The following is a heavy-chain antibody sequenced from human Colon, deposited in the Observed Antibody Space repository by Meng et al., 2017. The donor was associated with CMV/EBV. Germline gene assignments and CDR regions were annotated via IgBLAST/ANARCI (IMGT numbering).Heavy chain of an antibody. CDR1: AYIFSTCG. Sequence: SAYIFSTCGMHWVRQAQGKGLEWVSFISYDGSRQYYADSLRGRFIISRDDSKDTLYLQMNSLRADDTAVYYCAKLRHSYDSSGFTVDYWGRGTLVTVSS. D-gene: IGHD3-22*01. V-gene: IGHV3-30*18. CDR3: AKLRHSYDSSGFTVDY. CDR2: ISYDGSRQ. J-gene: IGHJ4*02.